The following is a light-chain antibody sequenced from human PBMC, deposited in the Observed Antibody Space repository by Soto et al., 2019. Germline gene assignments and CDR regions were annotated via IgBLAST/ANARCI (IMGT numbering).Light chain of an antibody. Sequence: QSALTQPASVSGSPGQSITMSCTGTSSDVGAYDSVSWYQHHPGKAPKLMIYGVTYRPSGVSNRFSASKSGNTASLTISGLQAEDEAEYFCASYTGSTTLGVFGGGTQLTVL. CDR2: GVT. CDR3: ASYTGSTTLGV. CDR1: SSDVGAYDS. J-gene: IGLJ2*01. V-gene: IGLV2-14*03.